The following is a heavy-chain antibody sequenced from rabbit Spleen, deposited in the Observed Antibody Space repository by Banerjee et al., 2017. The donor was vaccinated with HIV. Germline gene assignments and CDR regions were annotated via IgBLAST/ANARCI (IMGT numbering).Heavy chain of an antibody. CDR3: ARGSATMTMVITGYYFNL. CDR2: IAGSSSGFT. D-gene: IGHD2-1*01. J-gene: IGHJ4*01. Sequence: QEQLVESGGGLVKPGASLTLTSTASGFSFSSSYDMCWVRQAPGKGLEWISCIAGSSSGFTYSATWAKGRFTISKTSSTTVTLRMTSLTAADRAAYFCARGSATMTMVITGYYFNLWGPGTLVTVS. CDR1: GFSFSSSYD. V-gene: IGHV1S45*01.